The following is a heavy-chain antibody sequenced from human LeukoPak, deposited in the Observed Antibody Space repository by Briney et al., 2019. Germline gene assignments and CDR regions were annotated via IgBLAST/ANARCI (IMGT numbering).Heavy chain of an antibody. D-gene: IGHD3-22*01. CDR3: ARLTKVVVITSYYYYGMDV. J-gene: IGHJ6*02. CDR2: INHSGST. CDR1: GGSFSGYY. Sequence: SETLSLTCAVYGGSFSGYYWSWIRQPPGKGLEWIGEINHSGSTNYNPSLKSRVTISVDTSKNQFSLKLSSVTAADTAVYYCARLTKVVVITSYYYYGMDVWGQGTTVTVSS. V-gene: IGHV4-34*01.